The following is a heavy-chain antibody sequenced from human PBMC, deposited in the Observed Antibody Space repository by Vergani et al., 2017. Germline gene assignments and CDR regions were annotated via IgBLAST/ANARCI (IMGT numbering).Heavy chain of an antibody. D-gene: IGHD4-23*01. Sequence: QLQLQESGPGLVKPSETLSLTCTVSGGSISSNNYYWGWFRQPPGKGREWIGGFSSSGNTYYNPSLRSRVTISVDTSKNQFSLNLSTVTAADTAVYYCARLQDDYGGIPEIWGQGTLVTVSS. CDR3: ARLQDDYGGIPEI. CDR1: GGSISSNNYY. J-gene: IGHJ4*02. CDR2: FSSSGNT. V-gene: IGHV4-39*01.